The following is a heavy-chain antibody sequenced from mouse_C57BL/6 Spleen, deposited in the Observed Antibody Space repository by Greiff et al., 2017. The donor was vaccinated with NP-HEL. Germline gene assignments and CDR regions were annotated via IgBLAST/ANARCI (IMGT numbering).Heavy chain of an antibody. V-gene: IGHV3-6*01. D-gene: IGHD2-1*01. CDR2: ISYDGSN. CDR3: ARAIYPKAMDY. CDR1: GYSITSGYY. Sequence: DVQLQESGPGLVKPSQSLSLTCSVTGYSITSGYYWNWIRQFPGNKLEWMGYISYDGSNNYNPSLKNRISITRDTSKNQFFLKLNSVTTEDTATYYCARAIYPKAMDYWGQGTSVTVSS. J-gene: IGHJ4*01.